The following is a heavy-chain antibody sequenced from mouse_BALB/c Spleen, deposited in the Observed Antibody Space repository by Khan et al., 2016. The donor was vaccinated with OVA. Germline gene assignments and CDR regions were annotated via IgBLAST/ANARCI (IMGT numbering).Heavy chain of an antibody. J-gene: IGHJ3*01. CDR2: ISSGGSYT. CDR1: GFTFSTYG. Sequence: EVKVVESGGDLVKPGGSLKLSCAASGFTFSTYGMSWVRQTPDKRLEWVATISSGGSYTYYPDNVKGRFTISRDTAKNTLYLQMRRLKSEDTAMYYCARIAYYYNSEGFAYWGQGTLVTVSA. V-gene: IGHV5-6*01. CDR3: ARIAYYYNSEGFAY. D-gene: IGHD1-1*01.